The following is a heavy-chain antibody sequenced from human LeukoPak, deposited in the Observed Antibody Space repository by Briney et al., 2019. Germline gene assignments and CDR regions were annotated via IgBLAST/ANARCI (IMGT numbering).Heavy chain of an antibody. J-gene: IGHJ3*01. CDR2: IYPAESDT. V-gene: IGHV5-51*01. D-gene: IGHD1-1*01. CDR3: ARNWNDHDDTFDV. Sequence: ESLKITCEGFGYSFSDYWIGWARQKPGKGLEWMGIIYPAESDTIYSPSLQAQVPISADKSIRTAYLQWSSLKASDTAMYYCARNWNDHDDTFDVWGQGTMVTVSS. CDR1: GYSFSDYW.